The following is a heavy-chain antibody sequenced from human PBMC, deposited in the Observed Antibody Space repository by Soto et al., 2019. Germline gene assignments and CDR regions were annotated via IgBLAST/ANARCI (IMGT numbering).Heavy chain of an antibody. D-gene: IGHD3-3*01. J-gene: IGHJ4*02. V-gene: IGHV4-34*01. CDR1: GGSFSGYY. CDR3: ARGRGTIFGVVNFDY. CDR2: VNHSGST. Sequence: QVQLQQWGAGLLKPSETLSLTCAVYGGSFSGYYWSWIRQPPGKGLEWIGEVNHSGSTNYNPSLKSRVTISVDTSKNQFSLKLSSVTAADTAVYYCARGRGTIFGVVNFDYWGQGTLVTVSS.